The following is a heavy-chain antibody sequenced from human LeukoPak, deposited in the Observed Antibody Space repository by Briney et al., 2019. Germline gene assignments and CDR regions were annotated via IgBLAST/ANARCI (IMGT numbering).Heavy chain of an antibody. CDR3: ARVMDIVATTMYYFDY. CDR1: GYTFTSYG. D-gene: IGHD5-12*01. J-gene: IGHJ4*02. Sequence: GASVKVSCKASGYTFTSYGISWVRQAPGQGREWMGWISAYNGNTNYAQKLQGRVTITTDTSASTAYMELRSLRSDDTAVYYCARVMDIVATTMYYFDYWGQGALVTVSS. V-gene: IGHV1-18*01. CDR2: ISAYNGNT.